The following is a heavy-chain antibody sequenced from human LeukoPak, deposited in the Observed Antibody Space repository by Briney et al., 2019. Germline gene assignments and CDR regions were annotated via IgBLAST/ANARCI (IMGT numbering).Heavy chain of an antibody. V-gene: IGHV3-64D*06. J-gene: IGHJ4*02. D-gene: IGHD5-24*01. Sequence: GGSLRLSCSASGFTFSTYIMHWVRQAPGKGLETVSVITGNGGSTFYADSVKGRFTISRDNSKNTLYLQMSSLRAEDTAMYYCARRDDYSAYDCWGQGTLVTVSS. CDR1: GFTFSTYI. CDR3: ARRDDYSAYDC. CDR2: ITGNGGST.